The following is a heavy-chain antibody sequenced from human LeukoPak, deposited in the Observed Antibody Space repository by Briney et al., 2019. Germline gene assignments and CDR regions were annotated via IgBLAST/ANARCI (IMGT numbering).Heavy chain of an antibody. V-gene: IGHV5-51*01. Sequence: GESLKISCKGSGYSFTSYWIGWVRQMPGKGMEWMGIIYPGDSDARYSPSFQGQVTISADKSISTAYLQWSSLKASDTAMYYCARLPVGYCSSTSCYNLFDYWGQGTLVTVSS. CDR1: GYSFTSYW. J-gene: IGHJ4*02. D-gene: IGHD2-2*02. CDR3: ARLPVGYCSSTSCYNLFDY. CDR2: IYPGDSDA.